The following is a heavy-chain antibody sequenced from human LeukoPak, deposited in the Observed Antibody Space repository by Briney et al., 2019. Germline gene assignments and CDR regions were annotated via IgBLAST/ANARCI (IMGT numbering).Heavy chain of an antibody. CDR3: AKYHGGTYSSGPVYFDY. CDR2: MSNSGGST. V-gene: IGHV3-23*01. D-gene: IGHD6-19*01. Sequence: GGSLRLSCAASGFTFSNYAMSWVRQAPGKGLEWVSSMSNSGGSTYHADSVKGRFTISRDNSRNTLYLQMSSLRAEDTAVYYCAKYHGGTYSSGPVYFDYWGQGTLVTVSS. J-gene: IGHJ4*02. CDR1: GFTFSNYA.